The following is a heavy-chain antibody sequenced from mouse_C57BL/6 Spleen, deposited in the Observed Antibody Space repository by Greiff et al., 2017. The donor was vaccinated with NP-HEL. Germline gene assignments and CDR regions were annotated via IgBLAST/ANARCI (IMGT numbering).Heavy chain of an antibody. CDR2: IWRGGST. D-gene: IGHD1-1*01. J-gene: IGHJ1*03. CDR1: GFSLTSYG. Sequence: QVQLQQSGPGLVQPSQSLSITCTVSGFSLTSYGVHWVRQSPGKGLEWLGVIWRGGSTDYNAAFMSRLSITKDNSKSQVFFKMNSLQADDTAIYYCALPYYGSSYGWYFDVWGTGTTVTVSS. CDR3: ALPYYGSSYGWYFDV. V-gene: IGHV2-5*01.